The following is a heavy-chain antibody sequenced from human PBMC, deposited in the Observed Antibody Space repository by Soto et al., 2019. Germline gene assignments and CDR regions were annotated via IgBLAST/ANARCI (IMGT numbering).Heavy chain of an antibody. Sequence: QVQLVQSGAEVKKPGSSVRISCAASGATFNDYTFTWVRRAPGQGLEWMGRVITFLDASNYAEKFQDRATITADRSTSTVYMELSGLKSEDSAIYYCASGKSQMTQDRTGFYYYMDVWGKGTTVTVSS. D-gene: IGHD2-15*01. J-gene: IGHJ6*03. CDR3: ASGKSQMTQDRTGFYYYMDV. V-gene: IGHV1-69*08. CDR2: VITFLDAS. CDR1: GATFNDYT.